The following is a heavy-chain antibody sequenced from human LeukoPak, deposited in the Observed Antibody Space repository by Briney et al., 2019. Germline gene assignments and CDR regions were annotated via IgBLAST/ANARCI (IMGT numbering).Heavy chain of an antibody. D-gene: IGHD3-22*01. Sequence: SQTLSLTCTVSGGSISSGSNYWSWIRQPAGKGLEWIGRIYTSGSTNYNPSLKSRVTISVDTSKNQFSLKLSSVTAADTAVYYCARGRYYYDSSGYYDYFDYWGQGTLVTVSS. CDR2: IYTSGST. CDR3: ARGRYYYDSSGYYDYFDY. V-gene: IGHV4-61*02. CDR1: GGSISSGSNY. J-gene: IGHJ4*02.